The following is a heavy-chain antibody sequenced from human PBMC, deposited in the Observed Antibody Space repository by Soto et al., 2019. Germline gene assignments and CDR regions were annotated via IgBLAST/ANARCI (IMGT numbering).Heavy chain of an antibody. J-gene: IGHJ4*02. Sequence: QVQLVQSGAEVKKPGSSVKVSCKASGGTFGSHGIAWVRQAPGQGLEWMGGLIAMLGTPTYEKKVQGRATITADESLTSSYLELRSLRSEDTAVYFCARGAMANFDYWGQGTVVTVSS. CDR3: ARGAMANFDY. CDR1: GGTFGSHG. V-gene: IGHV1-69*01. CDR2: LIAMLGTP. D-gene: IGHD5-18*01.